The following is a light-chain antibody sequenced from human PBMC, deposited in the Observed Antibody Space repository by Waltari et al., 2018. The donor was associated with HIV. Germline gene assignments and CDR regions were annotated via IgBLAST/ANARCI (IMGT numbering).Light chain of an antibody. Sequence: QSVLTQPPSASGPPGRRVTISCSGSSSNIGSKYVYLYQKLPGTAPKLLIYRKNSRRPAGTAGIFGGKCGSTVSTATSGRSQEDEADDYCAEWDDRRSGHLGVFGGGTKLTVL. J-gene: IGLJ2*01. CDR1: SSNIGSKY. CDR2: RKN. V-gene: IGLV1-47*03. CDR3: AEWDDRRSGHLGV.